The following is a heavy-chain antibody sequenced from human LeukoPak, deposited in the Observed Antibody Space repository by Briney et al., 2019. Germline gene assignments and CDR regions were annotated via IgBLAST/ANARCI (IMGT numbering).Heavy chain of an antibody. CDR2: INPSGGST. Sequence: GASVKVSCKASGYTFTSYYMHWVRQAPGQGLEWMGIINPSGGSTSYAQKFQGRATMTRDTSTSTVYMELSSLRSEDTAVYYCARGGCSSTSCYTFDYWGQGTLVTVSS. CDR3: ARGGCSSTSCYTFDY. CDR1: GYTFTSYY. J-gene: IGHJ4*02. D-gene: IGHD2-2*01. V-gene: IGHV1-46*01.